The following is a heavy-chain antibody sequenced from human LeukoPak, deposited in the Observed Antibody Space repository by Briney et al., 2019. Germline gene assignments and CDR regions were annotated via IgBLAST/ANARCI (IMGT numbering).Heavy chain of an antibody. CDR2: IYYSGST. Sequence: SETLSLTCTVSGGSISSGGYHWSWIRQHPGKGLEWIGYIYYSGSTYYNPSLKSRVTISVDTSKNQFSLKLSSVTAADTAVYYCARGSVDGMDVWGQGTTVTVSS. CDR3: ARGSVDGMDV. V-gene: IGHV4-31*03. J-gene: IGHJ6*02. CDR1: GGSISSGGYH.